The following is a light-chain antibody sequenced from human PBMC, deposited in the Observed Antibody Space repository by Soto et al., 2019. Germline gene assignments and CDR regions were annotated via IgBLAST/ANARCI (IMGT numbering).Light chain of an antibody. V-gene: IGLV2-14*01. CDR2: EVS. J-gene: IGLJ1*01. CDR3: SSYRSYYTRV. Sequence: QSVLTQPASASGSPGQSITISCTGTSSDVAGYHFVSCYQQHAGRAPKLLIYEVSRRPSGVSNRFSRHKSGNTASLTIAPLQAEDEADYYCSSYRSYYTRVFRTGTKVTVL. CDR1: SSDVAGYHF.